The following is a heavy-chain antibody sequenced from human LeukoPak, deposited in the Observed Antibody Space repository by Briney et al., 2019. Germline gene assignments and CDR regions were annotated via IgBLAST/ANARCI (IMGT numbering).Heavy chain of an antibody. CDR2: IRYDGSNK. CDR3: AKRLTSSPAVDY. V-gene: IGHV3-30*02. J-gene: IGHJ4*02. Sequence: GGSLRLSCAASGFTFSSYGRHWVRQAPGKGLEWVAFIRYDGSNKYYADSVKGRFTISRENSKNTLYLQRNSLRAEDTAVYYCAKRLTSSPAVDYWGQGTLVTVSS. D-gene: IGHD2-2*01. CDR1: GFTFSSYG.